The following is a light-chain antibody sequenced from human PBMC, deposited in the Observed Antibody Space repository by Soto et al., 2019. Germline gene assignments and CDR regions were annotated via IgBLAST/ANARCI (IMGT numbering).Light chain of an antibody. Sequence: EIALTQSPGTLSLSPGERATLSCRASQSVSSYLAWYQQKPGQTPRLLIYDASNRATGIPARFSGSGSETDFTLTISSLEPEDFAVYYCQQYNNWPTWTFGQGTKVDIK. CDR3: QQYNNWPTWT. V-gene: IGKV3-11*01. J-gene: IGKJ1*01. CDR1: QSVSSY. CDR2: DAS.